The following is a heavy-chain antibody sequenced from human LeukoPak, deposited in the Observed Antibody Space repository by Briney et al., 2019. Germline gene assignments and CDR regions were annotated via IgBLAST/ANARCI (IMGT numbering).Heavy chain of an antibody. D-gene: IGHD1-26*01. Sequence: GGSLRLSCAASGFTFSSYAMSWVRQAPGKGLEWVSAISGSGGSTYYADSVKGRLTISRDNSKNTLYLQMNSPRAEDTAVYYCAKGGSYYETTGRADYWGQGTLVTVSS. CDR1: GFTFSSYA. CDR2: ISGSGGST. J-gene: IGHJ4*02. CDR3: AKGGSYYETTGRADY. V-gene: IGHV3-23*01.